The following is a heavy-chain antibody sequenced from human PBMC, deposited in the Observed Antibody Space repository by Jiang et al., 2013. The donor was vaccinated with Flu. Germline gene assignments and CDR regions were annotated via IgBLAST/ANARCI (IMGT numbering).Heavy chain of an antibody. Sequence: GLVKPSETLSLTCTWSGGSISSANHYWGWIRQFPEKGLEWIGNIYYSGTTYYNPSLQSRVTILVDTSRNQFSLKLSSVTAADTAIYYCVRDRRGWSRADFDYWGQGIL. D-gene: IGHD6-19*01. CDR3: VRDRRGWSRADFDY. CDR1: GGSISSANHY. J-gene: IGHJ4*02. V-gene: IGHV4-39*07. CDR2: IYYSGTT.